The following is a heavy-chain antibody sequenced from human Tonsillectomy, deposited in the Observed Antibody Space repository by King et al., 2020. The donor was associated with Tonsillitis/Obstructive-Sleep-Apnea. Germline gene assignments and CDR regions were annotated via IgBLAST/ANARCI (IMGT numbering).Heavy chain of an antibody. CDR2: INHSGST. D-gene: IGHD2-2*01. CDR1: GGSFSGYY. Sequence: VQLQQWGAGLLKPSETLSLPCAVYGGSFSGYYWSWLRQPPGKGLEWIGEINHSGSTNYNPSLKSRVTISVDTSKNQFSLKLSSVTAADTAVYYCALSYCSSTSCYLSGYYYYGMDVWGQGTTVTVSS. V-gene: IGHV4-34*01. J-gene: IGHJ6*02. CDR3: ALSYCSSTSCYLSGYYYYGMDV.